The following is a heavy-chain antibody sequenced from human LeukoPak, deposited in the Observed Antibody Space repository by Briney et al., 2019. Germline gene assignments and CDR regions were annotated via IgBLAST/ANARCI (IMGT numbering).Heavy chain of an antibody. CDR3: AGGSGSYYYYYYYYMDV. Sequence: GGSLRLSCAASGFTFSSYSMNWVRQAPGKGLEWVSSISSSSSYIYYADSVKGRFTISRDNAKNSLYLQMNSLRAEDTAVYYCAGGSGSYYYYYYYYMDVWGKGTTVTISS. CDR2: ISSSSSYI. J-gene: IGHJ6*03. V-gene: IGHV3-21*01. D-gene: IGHD3-10*01. CDR1: GFTFSSYS.